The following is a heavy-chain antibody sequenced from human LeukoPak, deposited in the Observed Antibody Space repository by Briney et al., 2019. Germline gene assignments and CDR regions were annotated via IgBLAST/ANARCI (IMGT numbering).Heavy chain of an antibody. V-gene: IGHV4-38-2*01. D-gene: IGHD3-22*01. J-gene: IGHJ4*02. Sequence: SVTLSLTCAVSGYSITSTYWWGWIRQTPGRGLEWIGSLHHSGSTSYSPSLKSRVTISVDTSKNQFSLRLSSVTAADTAVYYCARVGGDDSTGHYSVDYWGQGTLVTVSS. CDR3: ARVGGDDSTGHYSVDY. CDR1: GYSITSTYW. CDR2: LHHSGST.